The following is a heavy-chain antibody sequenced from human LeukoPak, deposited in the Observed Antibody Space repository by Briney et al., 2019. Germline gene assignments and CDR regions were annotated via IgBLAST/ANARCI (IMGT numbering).Heavy chain of an antibody. Sequence: PGGSLRLSCAASGFTVSSNYMSWVRQAPGKGLEWVSVIYSGGSTYYADSVKGRFTISRDNSKNTLYLQMNSLRAEDTAVYYCAKGYSYGYHYYYYMDVWGKGTTVTVSS. CDR2: IYSGGST. J-gene: IGHJ6*03. CDR1: GFTVSSNY. V-gene: IGHV3-66*01. D-gene: IGHD5-18*01. CDR3: AKGYSYGYHYYYYMDV.